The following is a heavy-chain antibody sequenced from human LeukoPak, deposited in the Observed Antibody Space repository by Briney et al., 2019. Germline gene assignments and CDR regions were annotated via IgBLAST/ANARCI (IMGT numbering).Heavy chain of an antibody. CDR2: ISSSSSYI. CDR3: ARDVFGVVITRFDY. D-gene: IGHD3-3*01. V-gene: IGHV3-21*01. CDR1: GFTFSSYS. Sequence: GGSLRLSCAASGFTFSSYSMNWVRQAPGKGLEWVSSISSSSSYIYYADSVKGRFTISRDNAKNSLYLQMNSLRAEDTAVYYCARDVFGVVITRFDYWGQGTLVTVSS. J-gene: IGHJ4*02.